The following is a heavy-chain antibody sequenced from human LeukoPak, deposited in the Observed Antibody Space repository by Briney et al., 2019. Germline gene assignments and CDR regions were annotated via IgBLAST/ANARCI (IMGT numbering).Heavy chain of an antibody. CDR1: GFTFSSYW. CDR2: INSDGSST. CDR3: ARVPCSSSWHFDY. J-gene: IGHJ4*02. D-gene: IGHD6-13*01. Sequence: PGGSLRLSCAASGFTFSSYWMHWVRQGPGKGLVWVSRINSDGSSTSYADSVKGRFTISRDNAKNTLYLQMNSLKAEDTAVYYCARVPCSSSWHFDYWGQGTLVTVSS. V-gene: IGHV3-74*01.